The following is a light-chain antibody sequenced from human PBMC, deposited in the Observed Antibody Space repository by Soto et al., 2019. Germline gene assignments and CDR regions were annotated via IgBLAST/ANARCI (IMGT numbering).Light chain of an antibody. Sequence: EVVMTQSPATLSVSPGEGATLSCRASQSVSSKLAWYQQKPGKAPRLLIYGASTRATGIPARFSGRESGTEFALTISSLQSEDFAVYYCQQYDNWPFTFGPGTKVDIK. V-gene: IGKV3-15*01. CDR3: QQYDNWPFT. CDR2: GAS. J-gene: IGKJ3*01. CDR1: QSVSSK.